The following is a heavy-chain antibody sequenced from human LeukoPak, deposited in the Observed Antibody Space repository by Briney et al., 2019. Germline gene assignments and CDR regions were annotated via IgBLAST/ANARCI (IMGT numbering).Heavy chain of an antibody. D-gene: IGHD6-13*01. V-gene: IGHV3-43*01. CDR1: GFTFDDYT. J-gene: IGHJ4*02. CDR3: AKDIGGDIAAAGHFDY. Sequence: GGSLRLSCAASGFTFDDYTMHWVRQAPGKGLEWVSLISWDGGSTYYADSVKGRFTISRDNSKNSLYLQMNSLRTEDTALYYCAKDIGGDIAAAGHFDYWGQGTLVTVSS. CDR2: ISWDGGST.